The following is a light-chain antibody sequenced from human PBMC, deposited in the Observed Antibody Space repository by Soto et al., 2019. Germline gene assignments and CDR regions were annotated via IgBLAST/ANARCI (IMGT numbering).Light chain of an antibody. V-gene: IGKV1-5*03. Sequence: DIQMTQSPSTLSASVGGRVTITCRASQRIINWLAWYQQKPGKAPKLLIYRASTLESGVPSRFSGSGSGTEFTLTISSLQPDDFATYFCQQYNSYSGTFGPGTKVDIK. CDR3: QQYNSYSGT. J-gene: IGKJ3*01. CDR2: RAS. CDR1: QRIINW.